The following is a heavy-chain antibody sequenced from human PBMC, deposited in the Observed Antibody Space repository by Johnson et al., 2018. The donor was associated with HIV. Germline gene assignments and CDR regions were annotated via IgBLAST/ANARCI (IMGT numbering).Heavy chain of an antibody. D-gene: IGHD5-18*01. CDR2: LSYDGSNK. CDR1: RFTFKNYW. CDR3: AKNTAMVGDAFDI. J-gene: IGHJ3*02. V-gene: IGHV3-30*19. Sequence: QVQLVESGGGLVQPGGSLRLSCAASRFTFKNYWMTWVRQAPGKGLEWVAVLSYDGSNKYYADSVKGRFTISRDNSKNTLYLQMNSLRAEDTAVYYCAKNTAMVGDAFDIWGQGTMVTVSS.